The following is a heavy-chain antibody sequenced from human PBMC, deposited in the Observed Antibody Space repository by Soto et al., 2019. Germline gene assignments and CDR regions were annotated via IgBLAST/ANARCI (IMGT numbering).Heavy chain of an antibody. CDR3: AKDPEYYYYGMDV. Sequence: QVQLVQSGAEVKKPGSSVKVSCKASGGTFSSYAISWVRQAPGQGLEWMGGIIPISGTADYAQKFQGRVTITADESTSTAYVALSRLRSEDTAVYSGAKDPEYYYYGMDVWGQGTTVTVSS. J-gene: IGHJ6*02. CDR2: IIPISGTA. D-gene: IGHD6-6*01. CDR1: GGTFSSYA. V-gene: IGHV1-69*12.